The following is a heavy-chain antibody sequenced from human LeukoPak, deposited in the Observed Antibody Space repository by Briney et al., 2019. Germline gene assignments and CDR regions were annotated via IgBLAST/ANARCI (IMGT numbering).Heavy chain of an antibody. CDR2: ISAYNGNT. V-gene: IGHV1-18*01. D-gene: IGHD2-21*02. CDR3: ARVDGCGRDCSITFDY. Sequence: ASVKVSCKASGYTFTSYGISWVRQAPGQGLEWMGWISAYNGNTNYAQKLQGRVTMTTDTSTSTAYMELRSLRSDDTAVYYCARVDGCGRDCSITFDYWGQGTLVTVSS. CDR1: GYTFTSYG. J-gene: IGHJ4*02.